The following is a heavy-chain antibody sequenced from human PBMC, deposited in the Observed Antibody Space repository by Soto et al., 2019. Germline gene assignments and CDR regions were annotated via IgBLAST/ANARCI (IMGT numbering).Heavy chain of an antibody. Sequence: QVQLQQWGAGLLKPSETLSLTCAVSGGSLGGFHWSWIRQPPGKGLEWIREISRSGSTNYGPSLKSRVTMSMDTSRNQVSLNLSSVTDADTAVYYCARGRTAALIETRLFRVLFDLWGHGNLVTVSS. CDR2: ISRSGST. J-gene: IGHJ4*01. V-gene: IGHV4-34*01. D-gene: IGHD3-10*01. CDR3: ARGRTAALIETRLFRVLFDL. CDR1: GGSLGGFH.